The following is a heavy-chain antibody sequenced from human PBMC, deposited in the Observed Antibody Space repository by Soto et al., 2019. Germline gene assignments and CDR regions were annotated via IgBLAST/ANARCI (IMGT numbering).Heavy chain of an antibody. J-gene: IGHJ4*02. CDR2: ISHSGSR. D-gene: IGHD6-19*01. Sequence: SETLSLTCVVSGGSVSGYFWTWIRQSPGRGLEWIGEISHSGSRNYNPAFQSRVIISVDSSKNHVSLKLSSVTAADSATYFCARGLAYDRPITVAEPFDSWGQGTLVTVSS. V-gene: IGHV4-34*01. CDR1: GGSVSGYF. CDR3: ARGLAYDRPITVAEPFDS.